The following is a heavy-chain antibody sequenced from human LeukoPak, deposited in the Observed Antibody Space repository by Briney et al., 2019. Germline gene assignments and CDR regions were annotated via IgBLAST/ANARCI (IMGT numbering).Heavy chain of an antibody. CDR2: INPNSGAT. J-gene: IGHJ4*02. V-gene: IGHV1-2*02. D-gene: IGHD5-12*01. Sequence: ASVKVSCKSSGYTFTGDYLHCVRQAPGQGLEWMGWINPNSGATNYVQEFQGRVTMTRDTSITTAYMELSGLRSDDTAVYYCAREGREFGPHKVAGFDYGGQGTLVTVSS. CDR1: GYTFTGDY. CDR3: AREGREFGPHKVAGFDY.